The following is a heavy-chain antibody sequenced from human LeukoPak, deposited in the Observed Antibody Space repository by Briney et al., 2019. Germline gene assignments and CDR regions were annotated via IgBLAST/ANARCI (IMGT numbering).Heavy chain of an antibody. Sequence: GGSLRLPCAASGFTLSSYWMYWVRQAPGKGLMWISRSNSDGSSTDYADSVKGRFTISRDNAKNTLYLQMNSLRAEDTAVYYCVRLAFLRRYFDYWGQGTLVTVSS. CDR1: GFTLSSYW. V-gene: IGHV3-74*01. D-gene: IGHD2/OR15-2a*01. J-gene: IGHJ4*02. CDR3: VRLAFLRRYFDY. CDR2: SNSDGSST.